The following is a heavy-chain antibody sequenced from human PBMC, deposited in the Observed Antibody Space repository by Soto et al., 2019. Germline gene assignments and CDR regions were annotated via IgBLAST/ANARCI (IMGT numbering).Heavy chain of an antibody. CDR1: GGSISSGGYY. V-gene: IGHV4-31*03. D-gene: IGHD3-3*01. CDR3: ARWWSGSRQGFDP. CDR2: IYYSGST. J-gene: IGHJ5*02. Sequence: QVQLQESGPGLVKPSQTLSLTCTVSGGSISSGGYYWSWIRQHPGKGLEWIGYIYYSGSTYYNPSHKSRVNISVDTSKNQCSLKLSSVPDADTAVYYCARWWSGSRQGFDPWGQGTLVTVSS.